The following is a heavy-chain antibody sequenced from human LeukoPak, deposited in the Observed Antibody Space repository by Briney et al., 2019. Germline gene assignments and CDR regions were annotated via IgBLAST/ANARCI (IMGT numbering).Heavy chain of an antibody. Sequence: PGGSLRLSCAASGFTFSSYAMSWVRQAPGKGLEWVSAISGSGGSTYCADSVKGRFTISRDNSKNTLYLQMNSLRAEDTAVYYCAKDLDGSYGEDYWGQGTLVTVSS. V-gene: IGHV3-23*01. CDR2: ISGSGGST. D-gene: IGHD1-26*01. CDR1: GFTFSSYA. J-gene: IGHJ4*02. CDR3: AKDLDGSYGEDY.